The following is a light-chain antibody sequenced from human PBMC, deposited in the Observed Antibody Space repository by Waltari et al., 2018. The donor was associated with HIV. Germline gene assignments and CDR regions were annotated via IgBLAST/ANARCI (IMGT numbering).Light chain of an antibody. J-gene: IGKJ2*01. CDR1: PSISSN. V-gene: IGKV3-15*01. Sequence: EIVMTQSPATLSVSPGERVTLSCRASPSISSNLAWYQQKPGQAPRLLMYGASTRTTGIPARFSGSGSGTEFSLTINSLQSEDFAVYYCQQYNKWPPLYTFGQGTKLEIK. CDR3: QQYNKWPPLYT. CDR2: GAS.